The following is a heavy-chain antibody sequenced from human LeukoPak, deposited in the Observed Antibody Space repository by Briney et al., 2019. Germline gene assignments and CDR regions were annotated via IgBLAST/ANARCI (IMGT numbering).Heavy chain of an antibody. CDR1: GLSVSSTF. Sequence: GGSLRLSCAASGLSVSSTFMSWVRQTPGKGLEWVSSVFGGGGTRYADSVMGRFTISRDNSKSTLYLQMNSLRAEDTAVYYCARTYTNNAGYYLYWGQGTLVTISS. J-gene: IGHJ4*02. CDR3: ARTYTNNAGYYLY. CDR2: VFGGGGT. D-gene: IGHD3-22*01. V-gene: IGHV3-53*01.